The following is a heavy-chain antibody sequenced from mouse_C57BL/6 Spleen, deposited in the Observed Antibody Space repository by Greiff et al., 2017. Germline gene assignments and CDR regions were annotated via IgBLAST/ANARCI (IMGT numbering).Heavy chain of an antibody. Sequence: QVQLKQPGAELVKPGASVKLSCKASGYTFTSYWMHWVKQRPGQGLEWIGMIHPNSGSTNYNEKFKSKATLTVDKSSSTAYMQLSSLTSEDSAVYYCARWGYSNYDAMDYWGQGTSVTVSS. J-gene: IGHJ4*01. D-gene: IGHD2-5*01. CDR2: IHPNSGST. CDR1: GYTFTSYW. V-gene: IGHV1-64*01. CDR3: ARWGYSNYDAMDY.